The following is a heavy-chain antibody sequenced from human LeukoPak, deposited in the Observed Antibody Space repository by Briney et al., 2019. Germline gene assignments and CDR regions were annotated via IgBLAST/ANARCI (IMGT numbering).Heavy chain of an antibody. D-gene: IGHD5-18*01. CDR2: IGSSGSTK. J-gene: IGHJ4*02. V-gene: IGHV3-11*04. Sequence: PGGSLRLSCEASGFIFSDYYMSWIRQAPGKGLEWVSYIGSSGSTKYYTDSVRGRFTISRDNAKKSLYLQMSSLRAEDTAVYYCARDLSGVTGYTYGRGIDYWGQGTLVTVSS. CDR1: GFIFSDYY. CDR3: ARDLSGVTGYTYGRGIDY.